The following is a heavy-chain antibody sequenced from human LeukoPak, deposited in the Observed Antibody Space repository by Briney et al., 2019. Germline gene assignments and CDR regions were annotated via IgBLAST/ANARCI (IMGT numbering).Heavy chain of an antibody. Sequence: ASVKVSCKASGYTFTGYYMHWVRQAPGQGLEWMGWINPDSGGTNYAQKFLGRVTMTSDTSISTAYMELNRLRSDDTAVYYCARPPGRDGYNRYDYWGQGTLVTVSS. V-gene: IGHV1-2*02. CDR1: GYTFTGYY. J-gene: IGHJ4*02. CDR2: INPDSGGT. D-gene: IGHD5-12*01. CDR3: ARPPGRDGYNRYDY.